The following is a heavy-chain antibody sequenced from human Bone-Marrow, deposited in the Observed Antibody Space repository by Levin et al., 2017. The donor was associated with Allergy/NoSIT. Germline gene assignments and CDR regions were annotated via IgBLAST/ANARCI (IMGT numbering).Heavy chain of an antibody. CDR3: ARNVHCIGGRSYSV. V-gene: IGHV3-53*01. Sequence: GGSLRLSCAASGFTVSNNYMRWVRQAPGKGLEWVSLIYSGGTTYYADSVKGRFTISRDNSKNTVYLQMNSLRAEDTAVYYCARNVHCIGGRSYSVWGQGTLVTVSS. J-gene: IGHJ1*01. CDR2: IYSGGTT. D-gene: IGHD2-15*01. CDR1: GFTVSNNY.